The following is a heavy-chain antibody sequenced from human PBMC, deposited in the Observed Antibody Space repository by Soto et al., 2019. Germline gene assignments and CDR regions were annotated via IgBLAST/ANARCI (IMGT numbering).Heavy chain of an antibody. CDR2: ISWNSAMI. D-gene: IGHD3-10*01. CDR1: GFTFDDFA. V-gene: IGHV3-9*01. J-gene: IGHJ4*02. CDR3: AKDNRADRGAFDY. Sequence: EVQLVESGGGLVQPGRSLRLSCAASGFTFDDFAMHWVRQAPGKCLEWVSGISWNSAMIGYADSVKGRFTISRDNATNSLYLQMNSLRPEDTALYFCAKDNRADRGAFDYWGKGTLVSVFS.